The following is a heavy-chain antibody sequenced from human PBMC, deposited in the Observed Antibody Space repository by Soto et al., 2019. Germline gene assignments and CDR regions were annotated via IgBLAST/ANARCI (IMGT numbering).Heavy chain of an antibody. V-gene: IGHV4-4*02. CDR2: IHHSGST. CDR3: ARGGYYFYMDV. D-gene: IGHD1-26*01. Sequence: QVQLQESGPGLVKPSGTLSLTCAVSGGSVTISNWWSWVRQTPGKGLEWIGQIHHSGSTTYNPSLTSRVTISVDKSKNQFSLEMTSVTAADTAVYYCARGGYYFYMDVWGKGTTVTVSS. J-gene: IGHJ6*03. CDR1: GGSVTISNW.